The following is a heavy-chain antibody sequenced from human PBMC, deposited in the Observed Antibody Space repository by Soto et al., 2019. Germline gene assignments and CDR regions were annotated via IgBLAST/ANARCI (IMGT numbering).Heavy chain of an antibody. CDR1: GFTFSSYA. CDR3: AKIESSRITIFGVVIGPFDY. CDR2: ISGSGGST. Sequence: EVQLLESGGGLVQPGGSLRLSCAASGFTFSSYAMSWVRQAPGKGLEWVSAISGSGGSTYYADSVKGRFTISRDNSKNTLYLQMNSLRAEDTAVYYCAKIESSRITIFGVVIGPFDYWGQGTLVTVSS. D-gene: IGHD3-3*01. V-gene: IGHV3-23*01. J-gene: IGHJ4*02.